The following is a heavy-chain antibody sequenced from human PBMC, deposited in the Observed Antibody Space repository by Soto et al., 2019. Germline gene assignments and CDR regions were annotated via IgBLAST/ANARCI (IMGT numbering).Heavy chain of an antibody. CDR2: IYYSGST. V-gene: IGHV4-39*01. CDR1: GGSISSSSYY. D-gene: IGHD2-15*01. Sequence: QLQLQESGPGLVKPSETLSLTCTVSGGSISSSSYYWGWIRQPPGKGLEWIGSIYYSGSTYYNPSLKSRVTIYVDTSKNQFSLKLSSVTAADTAVYYCARQGPIQYCSGGSCYPVYFQHWGQGTLVTVSS. CDR3: ARQGPIQYCSGGSCYPVYFQH. J-gene: IGHJ1*01.